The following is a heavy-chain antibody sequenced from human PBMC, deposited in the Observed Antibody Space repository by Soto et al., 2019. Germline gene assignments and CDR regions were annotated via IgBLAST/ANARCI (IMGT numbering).Heavy chain of an antibody. Sequence: PGGSLRLSCIASGFIFSNYGMHWVRQAPGKGLEWVAVISHDGSNTCDTDSVKGRFTISRDNSKNTLYLQMNSLRVDDTAVYYCAKDVGSKGYYYYGMDVWGQGTTVTVSS. J-gene: IGHJ6*02. CDR3: AKDVGSKGYYYYGMDV. V-gene: IGHV3-30*18. CDR2: ISHDGSNT. D-gene: IGHD1-26*01. CDR1: GFIFSNYG.